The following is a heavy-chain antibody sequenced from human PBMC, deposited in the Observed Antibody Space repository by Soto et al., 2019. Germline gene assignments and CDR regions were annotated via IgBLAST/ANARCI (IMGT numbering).Heavy chain of an antibody. J-gene: IGHJ5*02. CDR2: MNPNSGNT. CDR3: ARDDSSGWSRRVGWFDP. Sequence: QVQLVQSGAEVKKPGASVKVSCKASGYTFTSYDINWVRQATGQGLEWMGWMNPNSGNTGYAQKFQGRVTMTRNTSISTAYMELSSLRSEDTAVYYCARDDSSGWSRRVGWFDPWGQGTLVTVSS. V-gene: IGHV1-8*01. D-gene: IGHD6-19*01. CDR1: GYTFTSYD.